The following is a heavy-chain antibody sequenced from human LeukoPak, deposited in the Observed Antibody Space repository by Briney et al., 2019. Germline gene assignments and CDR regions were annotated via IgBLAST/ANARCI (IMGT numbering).Heavy chain of an antibody. CDR2: MVVGSGNT. D-gene: IGHD2-8*01. V-gene: IGHV1-58*02. CDR1: GFTFTSSA. Sequence: EASVKVSCKASGFTFTSSAMQWVRQARGQRLEWIGWMVVGSGNTNYAQKFQERVTITRDMSTSTAYMELSSLRSEDTAVYYCAARYCTNGVCYNGFDPRGQGTLVTVSS. CDR3: AARYCTNGVCYNGFDP. J-gene: IGHJ5*02.